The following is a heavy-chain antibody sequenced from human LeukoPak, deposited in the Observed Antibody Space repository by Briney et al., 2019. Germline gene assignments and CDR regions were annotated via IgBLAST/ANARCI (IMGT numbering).Heavy chain of an antibody. CDR2: IYPGDSDT. CDR3: WRGTPVAGRLDY. Sequence: GESLKISCKGSGYSFTSYWIARVRQMPGKGLEWMGIIYPGDSDTRYCPDFQGQVTMIAEKYHNTAHLPWSSPKTSDHAPFYFWRGTPVAGRLDYWGQGTLVTVSS. D-gene: IGHD6-19*01. J-gene: IGHJ4*02. CDR1: GYSFTSYW. V-gene: IGHV5-51*01.